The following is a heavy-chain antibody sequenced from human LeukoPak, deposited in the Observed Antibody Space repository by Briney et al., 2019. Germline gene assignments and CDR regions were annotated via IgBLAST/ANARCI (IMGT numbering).Heavy chain of an antibody. D-gene: IGHD3-10*01. CDR3: AKDYYGSESSSTGMDV. V-gene: IGHV3-30-3*01. Sequence: PGRSLRLSCAASGFSIRNYAIHWVRQAPGKGLEWVAVISSGGSDKFYADSVKGRFTVSRDNSKNTLYLQMNSLRAEDTALYFCAKDYYGSESSSTGMDVWGQGTTVTVSS. CDR2: ISSGGSDK. J-gene: IGHJ6*02. CDR1: GFSIRNYA.